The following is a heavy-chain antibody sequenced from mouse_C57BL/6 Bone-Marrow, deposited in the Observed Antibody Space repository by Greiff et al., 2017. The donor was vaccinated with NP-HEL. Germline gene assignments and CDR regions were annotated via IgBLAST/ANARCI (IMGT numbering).Heavy chain of an antibody. Sequence: VQLQQSGPGLVQPSQSLSITCTVSGFSLTSYGVHWVRQSPGKGLEWLGVIWSGGSTDDNAAFISRLSISKDNSKSQVFFKMNSLQADDTAIYYCARTYYGSSYYFDYWGQGTTLTVSS. CDR2: IWSGGST. J-gene: IGHJ2*01. D-gene: IGHD1-1*01. CDR3: ARTYYGSSYYFDY. V-gene: IGHV2-2*01. CDR1: GFSLTSYG.